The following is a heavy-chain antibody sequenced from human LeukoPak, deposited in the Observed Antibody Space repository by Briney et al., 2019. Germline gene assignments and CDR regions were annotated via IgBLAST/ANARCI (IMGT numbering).Heavy chain of an antibody. CDR3: AKRDCSSTSCYGSWFDP. J-gene: IGHJ5*02. Sequence: GESLRLSCAASGFTFSSYAMSWVRQAPGKGLEWVSAISGSGGSTYYADSVKGRFTISRDNSKNTLYLQMNSLRAEDTAVYYCAKRDCSSTSCYGSWFDPWGQGTLVTVSS. CDR1: GFTFSSYA. D-gene: IGHD2-2*01. CDR2: ISGSGGST. V-gene: IGHV3-23*01.